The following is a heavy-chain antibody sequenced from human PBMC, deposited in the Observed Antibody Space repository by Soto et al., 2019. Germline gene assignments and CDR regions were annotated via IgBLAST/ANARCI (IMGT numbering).Heavy chain of an antibody. CDR2: ISGSGGST. CDR1: GFTFSSYA. D-gene: IGHD6-13*01. V-gene: IGHV3-23*01. Sequence: GGSLRLSCAASGFTFSSYAMSWVRQAPGKGLEWVSAISGSGGSTYYADSVKGRFTISRDNSKNTLYLQMNSLRAEDTAVYYCAKPPPGGSSWYAGEGAFDIWGQGTMVTVSS. CDR3: AKPPPGGSSWYAGEGAFDI. J-gene: IGHJ3*02.